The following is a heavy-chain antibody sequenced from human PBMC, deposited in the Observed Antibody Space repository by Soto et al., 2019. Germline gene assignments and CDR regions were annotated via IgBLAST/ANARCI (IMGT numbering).Heavy chain of an antibody. Sequence: ASVKVSCKASGYTFTGYYMHWVRQAPGQGLEWMGWINPNSGGTNYAQKFQGWVTMTRDTSISTAYMELSRLRSDDTAVYYCARSGYSYGFYGMDVWGQGTTVTVSS. CDR2: INPNSGGT. D-gene: IGHD5-18*01. V-gene: IGHV1-2*04. CDR3: ARSGYSYGFYGMDV. J-gene: IGHJ6*02. CDR1: GYTFTGYY.